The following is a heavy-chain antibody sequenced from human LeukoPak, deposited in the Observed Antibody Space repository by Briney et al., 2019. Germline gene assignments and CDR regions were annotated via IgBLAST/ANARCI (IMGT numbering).Heavy chain of an antibody. CDR3: ARGWWLHSEANWFDP. CDR2: IYYSGST. CDR1: GXSISSSSYY. Sequence: SETLSLTCTVSGXSISSSSYYWGWIRQPPGKGLEWIGSIYYSGSTYYNPSLKSRVTISVDTSKNQFSLKLSSVTAADTAVYYCARGWWLHSEANWFDPWGQGTLVTVSS. J-gene: IGHJ5*02. V-gene: IGHV4-39*07. D-gene: IGHD2-21*01.